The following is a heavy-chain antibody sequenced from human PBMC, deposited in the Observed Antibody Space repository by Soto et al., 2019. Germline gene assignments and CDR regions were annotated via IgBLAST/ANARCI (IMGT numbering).Heavy chain of an antibody. V-gene: IGHV4-4*02. J-gene: IGHJ4*02. CDR1: GGSISSLYW. Sequence: QVQLQESGPGLVKPSGTLSLTCAVSGGSISSLYWWSWVRQPPGKGLEWIGEVHHSGSTNYNPSLKSRVTISVDKSKTQFSLTLNSVTAADTAMYYCARRDYYDSTGYYTYWGQGALVTVSS. CDR3: ARRDYYDSTGYYTY. CDR2: VHHSGST. D-gene: IGHD3-22*01.